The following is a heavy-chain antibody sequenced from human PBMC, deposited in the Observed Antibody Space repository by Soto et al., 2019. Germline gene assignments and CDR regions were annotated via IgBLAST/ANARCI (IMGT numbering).Heavy chain of an antibody. CDR2: ISGGGDST. D-gene: IGHD3-9*01. CDR3: AKAGGYDILTGYTTRFDP. J-gene: IGHJ5*02. V-gene: IGHV3-23*01. Sequence: SLRLSCAASGFTFTSYAMSCVRQAPGKGLEWVSGISGGGDSTYYADSVKGRFTISRDNSKNTLYLQMNSLRAEDTAVYYCAKAGGYDILTGYTTRFDPWGQGTLVTVSS. CDR1: GFTFTSYA.